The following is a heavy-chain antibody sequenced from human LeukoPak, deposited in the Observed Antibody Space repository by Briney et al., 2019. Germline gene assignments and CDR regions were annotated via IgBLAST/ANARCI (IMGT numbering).Heavy chain of an antibody. J-gene: IGHJ5*02. D-gene: IGHD3-10*01. V-gene: IGHV3-11*06. Sequence: GGSLRLSCVASGFTFSDYYMSWIRQAPGKGLEWVSYISSSSSYTNYADSVKGRFTISRDNAKNSLYLQMNSLRAEDTAVYYCARVEVRGDNWFDPWGQGTLVTVSS. CDR2: ISSSSSYT. CDR3: ARVEVRGDNWFDP. CDR1: GFTFSDYY.